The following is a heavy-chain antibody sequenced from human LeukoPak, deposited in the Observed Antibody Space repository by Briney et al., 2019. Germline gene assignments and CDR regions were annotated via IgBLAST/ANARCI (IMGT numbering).Heavy chain of an antibody. CDR1: GDSVSSNSAA. D-gene: IGHD6-13*01. Sequence: SQTLSLTCAISGDSVSSNSAAWNWIRQSPSRGLEWLGRTYYRSKWYNDYAVSVKSRITINPDTSKNQFSLQPNSVTPEDTAVYYCAISAGSSRKGWYWFDPWGQGTLVTVSS. CDR3: AISAGSSRKGWYWFDP. CDR2: TYYRSKWYN. J-gene: IGHJ5*02. V-gene: IGHV6-1*01.